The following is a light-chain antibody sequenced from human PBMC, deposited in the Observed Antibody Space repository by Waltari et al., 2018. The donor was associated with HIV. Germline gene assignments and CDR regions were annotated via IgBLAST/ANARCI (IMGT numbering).Light chain of an antibody. J-gene: IGLJ3*02. Sequence: QSALTQPASVSGSPGQSITISCTGTSSDVGGYNYVSWYQHHAGKAPKRLIYDVNKRPSGVSNRVSGSKSGNTASLTISGLQAEDESNYYCCSYAGNNAWVFGGETTLTVL. V-gene: IGLV2-23*02. CDR3: CSYAGNNAWV. CDR2: DVN. CDR1: SSDVGGYNY.